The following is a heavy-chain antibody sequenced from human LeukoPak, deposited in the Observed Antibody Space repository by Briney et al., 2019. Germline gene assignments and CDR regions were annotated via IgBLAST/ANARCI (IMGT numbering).Heavy chain of an antibody. Sequence: PSETLSLTCTVSNGSINEHYWSWVRQTAGKGLEWIGRIYVSGNSNYNPSLKSRVTMSVEESKNQISLKLRSVTAADTAVYYCARVGGLSAYYYYMDVWGKGTMVTVS. CDR1: NGSINEHY. CDR3: ARVGGLSAYYYYMDV. D-gene: IGHD3/OR15-3a*01. V-gene: IGHV4-4*07. CDR2: IYVSGNS. J-gene: IGHJ6*03.